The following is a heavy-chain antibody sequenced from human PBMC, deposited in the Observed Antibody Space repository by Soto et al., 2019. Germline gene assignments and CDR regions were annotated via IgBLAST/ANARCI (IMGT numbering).Heavy chain of an antibody. D-gene: IGHD5-12*01. CDR1: GFTFSSYS. CDR2: ISSSSSYI. Sequence: GGSLRLSCAASGFTFSSYSMNWVRQAPGKGLEWVSSISSSSSYIYYADSVKGRFTISRDNAKNSLYLQMNSLRAEDTAVYYCARGPVEASGYAEYYFDYWGQGTLVTVSS. J-gene: IGHJ4*02. V-gene: IGHV3-21*01. CDR3: ARGPVEASGYAEYYFDY.